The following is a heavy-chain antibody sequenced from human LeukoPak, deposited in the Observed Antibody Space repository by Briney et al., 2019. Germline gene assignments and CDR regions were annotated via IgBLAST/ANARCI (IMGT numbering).Heavy chain of an antibody. Sequence: SETLSLTCAVYGGSFSGYYWSWIRQPPGKGLEWIGYIYYSGSTNYNPSLKSRVTISVDTSKNQFSLKLSSVTAADTAVYYCARQESSSGPPKYYFDNWGQGTLVTVSS. CDR1: GGSFSGYY. CDR2: IYYSGST. V-gene: IGHV4-59*08. CDR3: ARQESSSGPPKYYFDN. D-gene: IGHD6-13*01. J-gene: IGHJ4*02.